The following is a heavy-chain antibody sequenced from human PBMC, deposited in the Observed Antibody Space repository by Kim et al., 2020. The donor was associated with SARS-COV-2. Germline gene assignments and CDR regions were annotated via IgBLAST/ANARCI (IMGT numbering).Heavy chain of an antibody. J-gene: IGHJ4*02. D-gene: IGHD1-1*01. CDR2: IRSKVHGGAT. CDR3: VRGKTGSIGFCDQ. V-gene: IGHV3-73*01. Sequence: GGSLRLSCAASGFSFSGSSMHWVRQASGKVLEWVGRIRSKVHGGATTYSASVQDRFTIFRDESKNTAHLLMNNLKTEDTDMYYCVRGKTGSIGFCDQWGLGTLFTVSS. CDR1: GFSFSGSS.